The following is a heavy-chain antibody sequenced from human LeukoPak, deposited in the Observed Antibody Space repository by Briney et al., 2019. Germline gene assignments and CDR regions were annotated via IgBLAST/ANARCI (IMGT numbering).Heavy chain of an antibody. D-gene: IGHD6-19*01. J-gene: IGHJ4*02. CDR3: ARSIAVAGGLDY. CDR2: ISSSSSYI. Sequence: XXPXXXXEWVSSISSSSSYIYYADSVKGRFTISRDNAKNSLYLQMNSLRAEDTAVYYCARSIAVAGGLDYWGQGTLVTVSS. V-gene: IGHV3-21*01.